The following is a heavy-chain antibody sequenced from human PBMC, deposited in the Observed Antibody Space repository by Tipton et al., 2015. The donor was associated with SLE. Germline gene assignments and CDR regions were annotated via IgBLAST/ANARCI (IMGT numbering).Heavy chain of an antibody. D-gene: IGHD3-9*01. J-gene: IGHJ6*02. CDR1: GYSISSAYY. CDR2: ISYSGST. Sequence: LRLSCTVSGYSISSAYYWSWIRQPPGKGLEWIAYISYSGSTNYNPSLESRVTISGDTSKNQFSLKLSSVTAADTAVYYCARCAPFEILTGFYDYYGMDVWGQGTTVTVSS. CDR3: ARCAPFEILTGFYDYYGMDV. V-gene: IGHV4-61*01.